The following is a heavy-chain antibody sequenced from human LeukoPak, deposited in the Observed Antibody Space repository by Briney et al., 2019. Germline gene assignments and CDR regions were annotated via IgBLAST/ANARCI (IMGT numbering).Heavy chain of an antibody. J-gene: IGHJ4*02. V-gene: IGHV3-64*01. Sequence: GGSLRLSCAASGFMFSNYDMHWVRQAPGKGLEYVSHISADGGSTYYAISVKGRFTISRDNSKNTLYLQMSSLRAEDTAVYYCATYYTTMARYFDYWGQGTLVTVSS. CDR3: ATYYTTMARYFDY. CDR1: GFMFSNYD. CDR2: ISADGGST. D-gene: IGHD5-18*01.